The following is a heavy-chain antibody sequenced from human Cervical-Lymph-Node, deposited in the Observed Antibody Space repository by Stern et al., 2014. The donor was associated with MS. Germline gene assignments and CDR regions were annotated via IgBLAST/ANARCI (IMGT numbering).Heavy chain of an antibody. V-gene: IGHV3-74*02. Sequence: VQLVQSGGGIVQPGGSLMLSCVASGFNFRTYWMHWVRHGPGQGLEWVSRIIGDGTVSTYADSVRGRFTISRNNANNPMSLQLDNLRVEDTAIYYCASAYRASWGQGTLVTVST. D-gene: IGHD1-1*01. CDR2: IIGDGTVS. CDR3: ASAYRAS. J-gene: IGHJ4*02. CDR1: GFNFRTYW.